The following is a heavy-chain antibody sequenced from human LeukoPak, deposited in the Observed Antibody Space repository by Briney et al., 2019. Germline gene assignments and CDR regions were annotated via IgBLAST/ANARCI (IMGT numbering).Heavy chain of an antibody. D-gene: IGHD2-21*01. Sequence: GGSLRLSCAASGFTFSSYAMSWVRQAPGKGLEWVSSIFDGGDTKDYADSVKDRFTTSRDNSKNELYLQMNSLTAEDTAVYFCAKDSTMWPHYFDHWGQGILVIVSS. CDR1: GFTFSSYA. J-gene: IGHJ4*02. CDR3: AKDSTMWPHYFDH. CDR2: IFDGGDTK. V-gene: IGHV3-23*01.